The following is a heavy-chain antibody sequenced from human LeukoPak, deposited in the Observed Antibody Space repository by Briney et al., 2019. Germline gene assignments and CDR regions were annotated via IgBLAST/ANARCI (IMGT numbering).Heavy chain of an antibody. J-gene: IGHJ4*02. D-gene: IGHD3-22*01. CDR2: ISDSGGRT. CDR1: GLTLSNYG. V-gene: IGHV3-23*01. CDR3: AKRGVVIRVILVGFHKEAYYFDS. Sequence: PGGSLRLSCAVSGLTLSNYGMSWVRQAPGKGLEWVAGISDSGGRTKYADSVKGRFTISRDNSKNTLYLQTNSLRAEDTTVYFCAKRGVVIRVILVGFHKEAYYFDSWGQGALVTVSS.